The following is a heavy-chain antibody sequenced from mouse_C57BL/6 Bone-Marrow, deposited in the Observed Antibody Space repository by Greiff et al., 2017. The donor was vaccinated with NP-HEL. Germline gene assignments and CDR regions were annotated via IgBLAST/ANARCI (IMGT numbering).Heavy chain of an antibody. CDR1: GYTFTDYE. V-gene: IGHV1-15*01. CDR2: IDPETGGT. Sequence: VKLVESGAELVRPGASVTLSCKASGYTFTDYEMHWVKQTPVHGLEWIGAIDPETGGTAYNQKFKGKAILTADKSSSTAYMELRSLTSEDSAVYYCTRCPLYYYAMDYWGQGTSVTVSS. CDR3: TRCPLYYYAMDY. J-gene: IGHJ4*01.